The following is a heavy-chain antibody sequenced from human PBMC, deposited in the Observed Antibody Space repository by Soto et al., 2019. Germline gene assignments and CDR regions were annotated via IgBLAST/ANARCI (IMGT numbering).Heavy chain of an antibody. J-gene: IGHJ3*02. D-gene: IGHD6-19*01. CDR2: IYWDDDK. Sequence: QITLKESGPTLVKPTQTLTLTCTFSGFSLSTSGVAVGWIRQPPGKALEWLALIYWDDDKRYSPSLKTRLTITKDTSKNQVVLTMTNMDPVDTATYYCAHRSTSGWYRDAFDICGQGTMVTVSS. V-gene: IGHV2-5*02. CDR1: GFSLSTSGVA. CDR3: AHRSTSGWYRDAFDI.